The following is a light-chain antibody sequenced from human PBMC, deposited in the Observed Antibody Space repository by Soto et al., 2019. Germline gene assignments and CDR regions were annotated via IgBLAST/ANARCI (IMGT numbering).Light chain of an antibody. CDR2: STS. J-gene: IGKJ4*01. CDR3: QQSESLPLT. V-gene: IGKV1D-12*01. CDR1: QGINSW. Sequence: DLQMTQSPSSVSASVGDRVTITCRASQGINSWLAWYQQKPGKAPKLLIYSTSNLQSGVPSRFSGRGSGTDFTLTITSLQPEDFATYFCQQSESLPLTFGGGTKVEIK.